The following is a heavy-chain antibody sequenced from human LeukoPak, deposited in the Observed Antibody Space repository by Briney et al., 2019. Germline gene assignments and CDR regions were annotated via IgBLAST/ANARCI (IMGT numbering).Heavy chain of an antibody. D-gene: IGHD3-22*01. Sequence: SKTLSLTCTVSGGSISSSSYYWGWIRQPPGKGLEWIGSIYYSGSTYYNPSLKSRVTISVDTSKNQFSLKLSSVTAADTAVYYCAREGIYYYDPRGPVDAFDIWGQGTMVTVSS. CDR3: AREGIYYYDPRGPVDAFDI. V-gene: IGHV4-39*07. J-gene: IGHJ3*02. CDR1: GGSISSSSYY. CDR2: IYYSGST.